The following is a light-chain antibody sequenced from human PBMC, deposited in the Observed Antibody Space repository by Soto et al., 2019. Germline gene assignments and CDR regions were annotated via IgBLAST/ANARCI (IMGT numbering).Light chain of an antibody. V-gene: IGLV2-14*01. J-gene: IGLJ1*01. Sequence: QSALTQPSSVSGSPGQSITLSCTGTSNDVGGYNYVSWYQQHPGKAPKLMIYEVSNRPSGVSNRFSGSKSGNTASLTISGLQAEDEADYYCSSYTRSSTLVFGTGTKLTVL. CDR2: EVS. CDR3: SSYTRSSTLV. CDR1: SNDVGGYNY.